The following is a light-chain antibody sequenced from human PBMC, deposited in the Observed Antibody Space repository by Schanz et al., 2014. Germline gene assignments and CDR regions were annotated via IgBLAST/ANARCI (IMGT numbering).Light chain of an antibody. CDR1: SSDVGGYNY. V-gene: IGLV2-14*01. CDR2: DVS. CDR3: VSYTTSSTWL. Sequence: QSALTQPASVSGSPGQSITISCTGTSSDVGGYNYVSWYQQHPGKAPKLMIHDVSNRPSGVSNRFSGSKSGNTASLTISGLQAEDEADYYCVSYTTSSTWLFGGGTKLTVL. J-gene: IGLJ2*01.